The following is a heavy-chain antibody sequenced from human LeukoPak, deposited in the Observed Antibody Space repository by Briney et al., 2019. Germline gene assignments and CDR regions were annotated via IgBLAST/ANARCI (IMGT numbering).Heavy chain of an antibody. V-gene: IGHV3-64D*06. CDR2: ISSNGGST. D-gene: IGHD3-22*01. CDR1: GFTFSSYA. J-gene: IGHJ1*01. CDR3: VKSPYYYDSSGYYNVGYFQH. Sequence: GGSLRLSCSAFGFTFSSYAMHWVRQAPGKGLEYVSAISSNGGSTYYADSVKGRFTISRDNSKNTLYLQMSSLRAEDTAVYYCVKSPYYYDSSGYYNVGYFQHWGQGTLVTVSS.